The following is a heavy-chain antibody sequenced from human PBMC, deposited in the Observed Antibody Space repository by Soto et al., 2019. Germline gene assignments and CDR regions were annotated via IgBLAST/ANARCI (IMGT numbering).Heavy chain of an antibody. J-gene: IGHJ4*02. V-gene: IGHV3-23*01. CDR2: ISGSGGST. D-gene: IGHD6-13*01. CDR1: GFTFSSYA. Sequence: GGSLRLSCAASGFTFSSYAMSWVRQAPGKGLEWVSAISGSGGSTYYADSVKGRFTISRDNSKNTLYLQMNSLRAEDTAVYYCAKDLMPSGAAAGFSNYWGQGTLVTVSS. CDR3: AKDLMPSGAAAGFSNY.